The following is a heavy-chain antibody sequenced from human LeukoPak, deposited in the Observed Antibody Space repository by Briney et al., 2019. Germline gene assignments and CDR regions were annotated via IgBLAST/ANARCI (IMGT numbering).Heavy chain of an antibody. V-gene: IGHV4-34*01. D-gene: IGHD3-22*01. CDR3: ARGRWAVLRPDKYYYDSSGYYYYYYGMDV. CDR1: GGSFSGYY. Sequence: SETLPLTCAVYGGSFSGYYWSWIRQPPGKGLEWIGEINHSGSTNYNPSLKSRVTISVDTSKNQFSLKLSSVTAADTAVYYCARGRWAVLRPDKYYYDSSGYYYYYYGMDVWGQGTTVTVSS. CDR2: INHSGST. J-gene: IGHJ6*02.